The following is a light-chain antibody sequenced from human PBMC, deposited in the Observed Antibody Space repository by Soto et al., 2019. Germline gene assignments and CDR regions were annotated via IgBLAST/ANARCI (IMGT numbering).Light chain of an antibody. V-gene: IGKV3-15*01. CDR1: QSVSSN. CDR3: QQYDNWPLT. J-gene: IGKJ4*01. Sequence: IVMTQSPATLTVSPGERATLSCRASQSVSSNLAWYQQKPGQAPRFLIYGASTRATGIPARFSGSGSGTEFTLTISSLQSEDFAVYYCQQYDNWPLTFGGGTKVDI. CDR2: GAS.